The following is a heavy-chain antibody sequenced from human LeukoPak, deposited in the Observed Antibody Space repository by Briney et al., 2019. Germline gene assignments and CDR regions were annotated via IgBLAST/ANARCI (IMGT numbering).Heavy chain of an antibody. CDR2: INTNTGNP. Sequence: GASVKVSCKASGYTFTSYAMNWVRQAPGQGLEWMGWINTNTGNPTYAQGFTGRFVFSLDTSVSTAYLQISSLKAEDTAVYYCARVGSSSWYYYYYYYMDVRGKGTTVTVSS. D-gene: IGHD6-13*01. CDR3: ARVGSSSWYYYYYYYMDV. V-gene: IGHV7-4-1*02. CDR1: GYTFTSYA. J-gene: IGHJ6*03.